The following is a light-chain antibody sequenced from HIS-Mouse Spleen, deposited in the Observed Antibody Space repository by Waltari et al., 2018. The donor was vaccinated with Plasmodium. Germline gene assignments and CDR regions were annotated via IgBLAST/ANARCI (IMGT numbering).Light chain of an antibody. V-gene: IGKV1-6*01. CDR1: QGIRND. J-gene: IGKJ4*01. Sequence: AIQMTHSPSSLSACVGDRVTITCRVSQGIRNDLGRYQQKTGKAPKLLSYAASSLQSGVPSRFSGSGSGTDFTLTISSLQPEDFATYYCLQDYNYPLTFGGGTKVKIK. CDR3: LQDYNYPLT. CDR2: AAS.